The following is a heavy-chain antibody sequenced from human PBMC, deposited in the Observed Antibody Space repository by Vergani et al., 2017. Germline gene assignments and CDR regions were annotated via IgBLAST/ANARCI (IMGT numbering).Heavy chain of an antibody. J-gene: IGHJ4*02. CDR3: ARDSAARLDY. V-gene: IGHV3-30*03. CDR1: GFSFTSYG. D-gene: IGHD6-6*01. CDR2: ISYDGSNK. Sequence: QVRLVESGGGVVQPGRSLRLSCAASGFSFTSYGMHWVRQPPGKGLEWVAVISYDGSNKYYADSVKGRFTISRDNSKNTLYLQMNSLRAEDTAVYYCARDSAARLDYWGQGTLVTVSS.